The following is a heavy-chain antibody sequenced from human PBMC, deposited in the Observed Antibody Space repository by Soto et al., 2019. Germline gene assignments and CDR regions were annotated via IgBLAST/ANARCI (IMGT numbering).Heavy chain of an antibody. J-gene: IGHJ4*02. CDR1: GFIFSSYA. D-gene: IGHD2-15*01. Sequence: LRLSCSASGFIFSSYAMHWVRQVPGKGLQYVSSISSNGGPTYYTDSVRGRFTISRDNSKNTLYLQMNSLRAEDTAIYYCVKDRWIDSWGKGTLVTVSS. CDR3: VKDRWIDS. CDR2: ISSNGGPT. V-gene: IGHV3-64D*06.